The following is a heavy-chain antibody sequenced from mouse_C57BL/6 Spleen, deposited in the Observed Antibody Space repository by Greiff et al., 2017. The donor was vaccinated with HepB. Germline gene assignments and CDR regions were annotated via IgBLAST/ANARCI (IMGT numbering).Heavy chain of an antibody. J-gene: IGHJ1*03. V-gene: IGHV1-55*01. CDR1: GYTFTSYW. Sequence: VQLQQPGAELVKPGASVKMSCKASGYTFTSYWITWVKQRPGQGLEWIGDIYPGSGSTNYNEKFKSKATLTVDTSSSTAYMQLSSLTSEDSAVYYCARGGGYDSYFDVWGTGTTVTVSS. CDR2: IYPGSGST. D-gene: IGHD2-2*01. CDR3: ARGGGYDSYFDV.